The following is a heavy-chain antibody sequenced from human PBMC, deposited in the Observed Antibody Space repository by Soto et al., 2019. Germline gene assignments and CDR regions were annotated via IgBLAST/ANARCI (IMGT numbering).Heavy chain of an antibody. CDR3: AKGPPLIMIYPVLDS. V-gene: IGHV3-30*18. CDR1: EFTFSKHV. J-gene: IGHJ4*02. D-gene: IGHD3-22*01. CDR2: MSYDGSNE. Sequence: GGSLRLSCAASEFTFSKHVMHWVRQAPGKGLEWVAVMSYDGSNEYYADSVKGRFTISRDNSKNTLYLQMNSLRPEDTAVYFCAKGPPLIMIYPVLDSWGQGSLMTVSS.